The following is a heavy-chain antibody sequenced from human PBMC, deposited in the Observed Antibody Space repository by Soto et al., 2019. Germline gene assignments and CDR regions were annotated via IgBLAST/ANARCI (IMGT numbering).Heavy chain of an antibody. CDR3: ASGDIVVVPAAAKYYYYGMDV. V-gene: IGHV1-69*06. Sequence: QVQLVQSGAEGKRPGSSVKVSCKASGGPFSSYAISWVRQAPGQGLEWMGGIIPIFGTANYAQKFQGRVTITADKSTSTAYMELSSLRSEDTAVYYCASGDIVVVPAAAKYYYYGMDVWGQGTTVTVSS. J-gene: IGHJ6*02. CDR1: GGPFSSYA. D-gene: IGHD2-2*01. CDR2: IIPIFGTA.